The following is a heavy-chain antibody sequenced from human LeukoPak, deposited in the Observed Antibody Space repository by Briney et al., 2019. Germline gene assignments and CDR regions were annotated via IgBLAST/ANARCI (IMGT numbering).Heavy chain of an antibody. CDR3: AREGINFWSGLTTDY. V-gene: IGHV1-69*05. D-gene: IGHD3-3*01. Sequence: SVKVSCKASGGTFSSYAISWVRQAPGQGLEWMGRVIPIFGTANYAQKFQGRVTITTDESTSTAYMELSSLRSEDTAVYYCAREGINFWSGLTTDYWGQGTLVTVSS. CDR2: VIPIFGTA. J-gene: IGHJ4*02. CDR1: GGTFSSYA.